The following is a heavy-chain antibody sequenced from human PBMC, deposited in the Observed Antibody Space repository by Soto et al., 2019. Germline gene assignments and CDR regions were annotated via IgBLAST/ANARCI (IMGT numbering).Heavy chain of an antibody. CDR3: AKVASNWYYTRYYFDY. Sequence: GGSLRLSCAASGFTFSNYAMSWVRQAPGKGLEWVSAISGGSESLYFAESVKGRFTISRDTYKNTLSLQMNSLRGDDTAVYYCAKVASNWYYTRYYFDYWGQGTLVTVSS. CDR2: ISGGSESL. D-gene: IGHD1-7*01. CDR1: GFTFSNYA. J-gene: IGHJ4*02. V-gene: IGHV3-23*01.